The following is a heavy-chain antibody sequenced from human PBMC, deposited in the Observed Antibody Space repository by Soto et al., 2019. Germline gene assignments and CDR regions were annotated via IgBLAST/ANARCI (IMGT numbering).Heavy chain of an antibody. V-gene: IGHV3-33*01. CDR1: TFTFSNYG. CDR2: IWYDGSRR. D-gene: IGHD2-21*01. J-gene: IGHJ5*01. Sequence: GGSLSLSCATSTFTFSNYGMHWVRQAPGKGLEWVAAIWYDGSRRFYADSVKGRFTISRDNSKNTLYLQMNSLRADDTAVYYGARDQFVFFKPRENRYLDSSGPGSL. CDR3: ARDQFVFFKPRENRYLDS.